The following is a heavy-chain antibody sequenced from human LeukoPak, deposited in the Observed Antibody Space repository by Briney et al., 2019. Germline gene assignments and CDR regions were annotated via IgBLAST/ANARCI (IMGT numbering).Heavy chain of an antibody. CDR3: GRDPKLGIRGYTYGYIDF. Sequence: ASVKASCKTSGYTFTTYAISWVRQAPGQGLEWMGWINTNTGNPTYAQGFFTGRYVFSLDTSVNTAYLQITGLKADDTAVYYCGRDPKLGIRGYTYGYIDFWGQGTLVTVAS. V-gene: IGHV7-4-1*02. D-gene: IGHD5-18*01. J-gene: IGHJ4*02. CDR1: GYTFTTYA. CDR2: INTNTGNP.